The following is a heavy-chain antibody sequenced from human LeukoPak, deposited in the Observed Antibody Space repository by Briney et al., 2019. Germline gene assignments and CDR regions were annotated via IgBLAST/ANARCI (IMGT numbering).Heavy chain of an antibody. CDR1: GFTFSSYA. CDR2: ISYDGSNK. CDR3: AKGSAGTTGFFAFDY. V-gene: IGHV3-30*04. J-gene: IGHJ4*02. D-gene: IGHD1-7*01. Sequence: PGGSLRLSCAASGFTFSSYAMHWVRQAPGKGLEWVAVISYDGSNKYYADSVKGRFTISRDNSKNTLYLQMNSLRAEDTAVYYCAKGSAGTTGFFAFDYWGQGTLVTVSS.